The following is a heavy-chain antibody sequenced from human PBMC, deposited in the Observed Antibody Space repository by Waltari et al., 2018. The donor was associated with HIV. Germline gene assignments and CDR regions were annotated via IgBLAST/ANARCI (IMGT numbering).Heavy chain of an antibody. J-gene: IGHJ4*02. D-gene: IGHD5-12*01. CDR2: TYYTSKWFY. V-gene: IGHV6-1*01. CDR1: GDSVSRNGGA. CDR3: ARGWLRDYFDY. Sequence: VQLQQSGPGLVKASQTLSLTCAISGDSVSRNGGARNWIRQSPSRGLEWLGRTYYTSKWFYDYAVSVKSRITINPDTSKNHFSLQLNSVTLEDTAVYFCARGWLRDYFDYWGQGTLVTVSS.